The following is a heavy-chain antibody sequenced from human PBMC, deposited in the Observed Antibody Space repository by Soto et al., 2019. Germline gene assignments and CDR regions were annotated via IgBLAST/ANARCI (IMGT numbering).Heavy chain of an antibody. D-gene: IGHD1-7*01. V-gene: IGHV1-8*01. CDR2: TNPNSGNT. J-gene: IGHJ4*02. Sequence: GASVKVSCKASGYTFTSYDIKWVRQATGQGLEWMGWTNPNSGNTGYAQKFQGRVTMTRNTSISTAYMELSSLRSEDTAVYYCARGRCITGTTSPLGYWGQGTLVTVSS. CDR3: ARGRCITGTTSPLGY. CDR1: GYTFTSYD.